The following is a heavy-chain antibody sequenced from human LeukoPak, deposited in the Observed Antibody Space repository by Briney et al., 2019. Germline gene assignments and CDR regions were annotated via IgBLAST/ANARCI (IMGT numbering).Heavy chain of an antibody. CDR2: ISSSSSYI. Sequence: GGSLRLSYAASGFTFSSYSMNWVRQAPGKGLEWVSSISSSSSYIYYADSVKGRFTISRDNAKNSLYLQMNSLRAEDTAVYYCARQGSRSTYYFDYWGQGTLVTVSS. J-gene: IGHJ4*02. CDR1: GFTFSSYS. D-gene: IGHD5/OR15-5a*01. CDR3: ARQGSRSTYYFDY. V-gene: IGHV3-21*01.